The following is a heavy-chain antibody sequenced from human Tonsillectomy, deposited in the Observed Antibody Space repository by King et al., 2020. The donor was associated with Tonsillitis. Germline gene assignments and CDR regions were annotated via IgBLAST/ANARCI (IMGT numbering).Heavy chain of an antibody. CDR2: ISYDGSNK. CDR1: GFTFSSYG. J-gene: IGHJ4*02. D-gene: IGHD4-11*01. Sequence: VQLVESGGGVVQPGRSLRLSCAASGFTFSSYGMHWVRQAPGKGLEWVAVISYDGSNKYYADSVKGRFTISRDNSKNTLYLQMNSLRAEDTAVYYCAKDGFLFAYSNYFDYWGQGTLVTVSS. CDR3: AKDGFLFAYSNYFDY. V-gene: IGHV3-30*18.